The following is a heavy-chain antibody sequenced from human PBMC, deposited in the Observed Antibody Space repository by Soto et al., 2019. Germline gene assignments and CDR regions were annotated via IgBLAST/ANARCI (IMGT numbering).Heavy chain of an antibody. CDR1: GFTFSSYA. V-gene: IGHV3-23*01. D-gene: IGHD5-18*01. J-gene: IGHJ4*02. CDR3: ALLEWIQLWPQSPFDY. Sequence: GGSLRLSCAASGFTFSSYAMSWVRQAPGKGLEWVSAISGSGGSTYYADSVKGRFTISRDNSKNTLYLQMNSLRAEDTAVYYCALLEWIQLWPQSPFDYWGQGTLVTVSS. CDR2: ISGSGGST.